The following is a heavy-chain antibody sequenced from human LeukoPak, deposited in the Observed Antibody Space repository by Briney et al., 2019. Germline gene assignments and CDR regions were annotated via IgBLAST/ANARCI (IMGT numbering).Heavy chain of an antibody. D-gene: IGHD4-4*01. CDR3: ARDASAYN. CDR2: IAPKNGNT. J-gene: IGHJ4*02. Sequence: GASVKASCKAYGYSFTTYGINWVRQAPGQGLEWLGWIAPKNGNTNYLQKFQARLTLTADTSTSTVYMELRSLTFDDSAMYYCARDASAYNWGQGTLVTVS. V-gene: IGHV1-18*01. CDR1: GYSFTTYG.